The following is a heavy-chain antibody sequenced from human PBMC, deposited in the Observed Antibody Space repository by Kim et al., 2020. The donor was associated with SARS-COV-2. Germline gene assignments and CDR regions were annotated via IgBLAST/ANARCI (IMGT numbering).Heavy chain of an antibody. J-gene: IGHJ4*02. Sequence: NPSLKSRVTISVDTSTNQFSLTLSSVTAADTAVYYCARGGYSYVYYFDYWGQGTLVTVSS. D-gene: IGHD5-18*01. V-gene: IGHV4-34*01. CDR3: ARGGYSYVYYFDY.